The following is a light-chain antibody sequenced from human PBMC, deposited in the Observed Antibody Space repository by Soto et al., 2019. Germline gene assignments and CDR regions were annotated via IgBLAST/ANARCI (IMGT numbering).Light chain of an antibody. V-gene: IGLV2-11*01. J-gene: IGLJ3*02. CDR1: GSDVGGYDY. Sequence: QSALTQPRSVSGSPGQSVTISCTGTGSDVGGYDYVSWYQQHPGKAPKVMIYDVSERPSGVPDRFSGSKSGNTASLTISGLQPEDEADYYCCSYAGRYTWVFGGGTKVTVL. CDR2: DVS. CDR3: CSYAGRYTWV.